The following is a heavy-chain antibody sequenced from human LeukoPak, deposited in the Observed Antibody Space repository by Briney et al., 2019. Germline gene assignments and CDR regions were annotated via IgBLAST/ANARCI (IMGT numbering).Heavy chain of an antibody. D-gene: IGHD6-19*01. CDR1: GGSVSSGSYY. CDR3: ARDHSSGWRYFDY. Sequence: PSETLSLTCTVSGGSVSSGSYYWSWLRQPPGKGLEWIGYIYYSGSTNYNPSLKSRVTISVDTSKNQFSLKLSSVTAADTAVYYCARDHSSGWRYFDYWGQGTLVTVSS. J-gene: IGHJ4*02. CDR2: IYYSGST. V-gene: IGHV4-61*01.